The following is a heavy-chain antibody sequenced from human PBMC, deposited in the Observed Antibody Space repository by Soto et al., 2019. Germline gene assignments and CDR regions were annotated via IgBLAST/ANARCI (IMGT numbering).Heavy chain of an antibody. CDR2: ISYDGSNK. CDR1: GFTFSSYG. CDR3: AKDRYSSSWTRYYSYYGMDV. D-gene: IGHD6-13*01. V-gene: IGHV3-30*18. Sequence: QVQLVESGGGVVQPGRSLRLSCAASGFTFSSYGMHWVRQAPGKGLEWVAVISYDGSNKYYADSVKGRFTISRDNSKNTLYLQMNSLRAEDTAVYYCAKDRYSSSWTRYYSYYGMDVWGQGTTVTVSS. J-gene: IGHJ6*02.